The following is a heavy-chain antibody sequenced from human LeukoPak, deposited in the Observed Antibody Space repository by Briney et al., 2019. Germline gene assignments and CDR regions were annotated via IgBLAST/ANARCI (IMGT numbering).Heavy chain of an antibody. Sequence: SETLSLTCAVYGGSFSGYYWSWIRQPPGKGLEWIGEINHSGSTNYNPSLKSRVTISVDTSKNQFSLKLSSVTAADTAVYYCARVSVVDMSFDIWGQGTMVTVSS. D-gene: IGHD3-22*01. CDR1: GGSFSGYY. V-gene: IGHV4-34*01. J-gene: IGHJ3*02. CDR2: INHSGST. CDR3: ARVSVVDMSFDI.